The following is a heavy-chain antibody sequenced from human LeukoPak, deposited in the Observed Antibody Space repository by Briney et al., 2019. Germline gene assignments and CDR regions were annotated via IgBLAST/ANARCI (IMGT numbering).Heavy chain of an antibody. CDR1: GFTFDDYA. D-gene: IGHD3-22*01. CDR2: ISWNSGSI. J-gene: IGHJ4*02. CDR3: AKDTLYDSSGTIDY. Sequence: GRSLRLSCAASGFTFDDYAMHWVRQAPGKGLEWVSGISWNSGSIGYADSVKGRFTISRDNTKNSLYLQMNSLRAEDTALYYCAKDTLYDSSGTIDYWGQGILVTVSS. V-gene: IGHV3-9*01.